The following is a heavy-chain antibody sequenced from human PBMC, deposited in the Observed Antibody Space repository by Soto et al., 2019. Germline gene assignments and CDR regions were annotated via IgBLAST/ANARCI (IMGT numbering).Heavy chain of an antibody. J-gene: IGHJ4*02. D-gene: IGHD6-13*01. CDR3: ARWGIPAVNY. Sequence: QVQLVESGGGVVQPGRSLRLSCAASGFTFSSYGMHWVRQAPGKGLEWVAVIWYDGSNKYYADSVKGRFTISRDNSKNPLYRKINRLGAEDTAVYYCARWGIPAVNYWGKEPLVTFSS. CDR2: IWYDGSNK. V-gene: IGHV3-33*01. CDR1: GFTFSSYG.